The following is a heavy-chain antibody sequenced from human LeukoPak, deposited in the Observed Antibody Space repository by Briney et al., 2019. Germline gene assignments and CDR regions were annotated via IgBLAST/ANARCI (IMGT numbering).Heavy chain of an antibody. CDR1: GGTFSSYA. CDR3: ARECPQRERGYYFDY. D-gene: IGHD1-1*01. CDR2: IIPTFDTA. Sequence: ASAKVSCKASGGTFSSYAISWVRQAPGQGREWRGGIIPTFDTANYAQTSQGRDTITSDESTSTAYIELSSLRYADTTVYYCARECPQRERGYYFDYWGQGTLVTVSS. V-gene: IGHV1-69*13. J-gene: IGHJ4*02.